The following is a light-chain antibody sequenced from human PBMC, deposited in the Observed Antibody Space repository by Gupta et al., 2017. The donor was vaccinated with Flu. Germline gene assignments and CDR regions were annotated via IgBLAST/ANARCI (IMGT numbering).Light chain of an antibody. CDR2: GNS. CDR1: SSNIGAGYD. CDR3: QSYDSSRTGYV. J-gene: IGLJ1*01. V-gene: IGLV1-40*01. Sequence: QSVLTQPPSVSGAQWQRFTIPCTGSSSNIGAGYDVHWYQQLPGTAPKLLIYGNSNRPSGVPDRFSGSKPGTSASLAITGLQAEDEADYYCQSYDSSRTGYVFGTGTEVTVL.